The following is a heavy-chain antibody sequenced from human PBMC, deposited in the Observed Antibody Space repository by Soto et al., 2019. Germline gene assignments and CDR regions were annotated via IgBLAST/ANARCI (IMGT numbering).Heavy chain of an antibody. Sequence: LKLSGVASGCSFRPYEMNWVRQAPGKGLEWVAGLTGSGDDTYYADSVKGRFTISRVNSKNILYLQMNNLRVDDTALYYCVRERKGYFDPWGQGTLVTVSS. CDR1: GCSFRPYE. CDR2: LTGSGDDT. D-gene: IGHD2-2*01. J-gene: IGHJ5*02. CDR3: VRERKGYFDP. V-gene: IGHV3-23*01.